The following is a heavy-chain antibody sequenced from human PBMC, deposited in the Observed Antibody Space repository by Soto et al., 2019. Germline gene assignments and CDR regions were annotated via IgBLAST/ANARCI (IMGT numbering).Heavy chain of an antibody. J-gene: IGHJ5*02. CDR2: IYPGDSDT. CDR1: GYRFTSYW. CDR3: ARLQRTPNWFDP. D-gene: IGHD1-1*01. V-gene: IGHV5-51*01. Sequence: GESLKVSWKGSGYRFTSYWIGWVSPMPGKGLEWMGIIYPGDSDTRYSPSFQGQVTISADKSISTAYLQWSSLKASDTAMYYCARLQRTPNWFDPWGQGTLVTVSS.